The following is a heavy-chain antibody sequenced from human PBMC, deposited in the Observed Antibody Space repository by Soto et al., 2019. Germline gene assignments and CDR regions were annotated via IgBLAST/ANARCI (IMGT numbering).Heavy chain of an antibody. D-gene: IGHD1-26*01. J-gene: IGHJ4*02. V-gene: IGHV3-72*01. CDR2: IRKKTDGYTT. CDR1: GFTFSGHY. Sequence: EVQLVESGGDLVQPGGSLRLSCAASGFTFSGHYIDWVRQAPGKGLEWVGLIRKKTDGYTTEYAASVRGRFTISRDDSKNLVYLQMNTLKTEDTAVYYCTACGSSSFDCWGKGTLVTVSS. CDR3: TACGSSSFDC.